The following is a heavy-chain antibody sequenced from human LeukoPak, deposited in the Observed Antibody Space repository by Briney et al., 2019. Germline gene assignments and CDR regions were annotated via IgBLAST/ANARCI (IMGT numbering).Heavy chain of an antibody. CDR3: AKDQSHTGSYCPSDY. V-gene: IGHV3-23*01. CDR2: ISASGGST. CDR1: GFSFINYG. J-gene: IGHJ4*02. D-gene: IGHD1-26*01. Sequence: PGGSLRLSCAASGFSFINYGMTWVRQAPGKGLEWVSAISASGGSTYYADSVKGRFTISRDNSKNTLYLQMNSLRGEDTAVYYCAKDQSHTGSYCPSDYWGQGALVTVSS.